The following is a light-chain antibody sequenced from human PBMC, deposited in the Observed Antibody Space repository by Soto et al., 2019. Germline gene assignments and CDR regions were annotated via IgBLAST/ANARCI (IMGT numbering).Light chain of an antibody. CDR3: QQYNSYSPAT. Sequence: DIQMTQSPSTLSASVGDRVTITCRASQSISSWLAWYQQKPGKAPKLLIYKASSLESGVPSRFSGSGSGTEFTLTISSLQPDDFATYDCQQYNSYSPATFGQGTKLEIK. CDR2: KAS. J-gene: IGKJ2*01. CDR1: QSISSW. V-gene: IGKV1-5*03.